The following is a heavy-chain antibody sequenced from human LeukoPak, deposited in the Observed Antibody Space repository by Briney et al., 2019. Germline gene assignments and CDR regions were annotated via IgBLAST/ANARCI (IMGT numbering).Heavy chain of an antibody. D-gene: IGHD6-19*01. J-gene: IGHJ2*01. Sequence: GGSLRLSCAASGFTFSSYGMHWVSQAPGKGLEWVAVIWCDGSNKYYADSVKGRFTISRDNSKNTLYLQMNSLRAEDTAVYYCARDTYSSGWYGLGYFDLWGRGTLVTVSS. CDR2: IWCDGSNK. V-gene: IGHV3-33*01. CDR1: GFTFSSYG. CDR3: ARDTYSSGWYGLGYFDL.